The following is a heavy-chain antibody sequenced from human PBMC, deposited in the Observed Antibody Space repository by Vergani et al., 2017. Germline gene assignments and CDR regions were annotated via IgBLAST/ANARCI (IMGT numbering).Heavy chain of an antibody. Sequence: EVQLVESGGGLVQPGRSLRLSCAASGFTFDDYAMHWVRQAPGKGLEWVSGISWNSGSIGYADSVKGRFTISRDNAKNSLYLQMNSLRAEDTALYYCAKGVNYYDSSGYLFDYWGQEPWSPSPQ. CDR3: AKGVNYYDSSGYLFDY. D-gene: IGHD3-22*01. J-gene: IGHJ4*01. CDR2: ISWNSGSI. CDR1: GFTFDDYA. V-gene: IGHV3-9*01.